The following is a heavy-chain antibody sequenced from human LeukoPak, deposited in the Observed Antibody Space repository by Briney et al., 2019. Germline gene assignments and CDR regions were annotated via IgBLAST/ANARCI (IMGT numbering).Heavy chain of an antibody. D-gene: IGHD2-2*01. CDR2: INHSGST. V-gene: IGHV4-34*01. CDR3: ARVIGYCSSTSCYGGHYYYYYMDV. CDR1: GGSFSGYY. J-gene: IGHJ6*03. Sequence: SETLSLTCAVYGGSFSGYYWSWIRQPPGKGLEWIGEINHSGSTNYNPSLKSRVTISVDTSKNQFSLRLSSVTAADTAVYYCARVIGYCSSTSCYGGHYYYYYMDVWGKGTTVTVSS.